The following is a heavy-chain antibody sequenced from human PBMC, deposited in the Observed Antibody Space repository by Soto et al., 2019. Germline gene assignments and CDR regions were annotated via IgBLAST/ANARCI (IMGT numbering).Heavy chain of an antibody. V-gene: IGHV4-39*01. CDR1: GDSINRDKYY. Sequence: SDTLSLTCSVSGDSINRDKYYWGWIRQPPGKGLEWIGSIYYRGNTYYNPSLQTRVTISLDKSKSQFSLKLTSVTAADSAVYFCARLEGLATISYYFDFWGQGALVTVSS. CDR2: IYYRGNT. J-gene: IGHJ4*02. CDR3: ARLEGLATISYYFDF. D-gene: IGHD3-9*01.